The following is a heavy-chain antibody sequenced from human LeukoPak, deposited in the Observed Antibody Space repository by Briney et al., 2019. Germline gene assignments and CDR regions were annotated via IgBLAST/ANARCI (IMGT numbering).Heavy chain of an antibody. D-gene: IGHD4-17*01. Sequence: PGGSLRLSCAASGFTFSGSAMHWVRQASGKGKEWVGRIRSKSNSYSTSFAASVKRSFTISRDDSKNTAYLQMNSLKTEDTAVYYCTRLSRVPDYGDYAYDYWGQGTLVTVSS. CDR1: GFTFSGSA. J-gene: IGHJ4*02. CDR2: IRSKSNSYST. V-gene: IGHV3-73*01. CDR3: TRLSRVPDYGDYAYDY.